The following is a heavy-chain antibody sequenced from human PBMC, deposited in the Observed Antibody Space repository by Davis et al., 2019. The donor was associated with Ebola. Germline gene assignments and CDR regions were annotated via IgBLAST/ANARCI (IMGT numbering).Heavy chain of an antibody. D-gene: IGHD6-19*01. CDR3: ARLMYSSGWYGAWFDP. CDR2: INHSGST. Sequence: SETLSLTCAVYGGSFSGYYWSWIRHPPGKGLEWIGEINHSGSTNYNPSLKSRVTISVDTSKNQFSLKLSSVTAADTAVYYCARLMYSSGWYGAWFDPWGQGTLVTVSS. J-gene: IGHJ5*02. CDR1: GGSFSGYY. V-gene: IGHV4-34*01.